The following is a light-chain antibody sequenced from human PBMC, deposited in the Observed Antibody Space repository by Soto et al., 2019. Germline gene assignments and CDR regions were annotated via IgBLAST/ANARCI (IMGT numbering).Light chain of an antibody. CDR1: QDISKY. Sequence: DVQMTEAPSSLAAPGGGSVTIPRQASQDISKYLNWYQQKLGKGPKFMIYDASNLETGGPSRFSGSGSGTDFTFTISSLKPEDIATYFCQQYSYITPTFRQGTRLEIK. V-gene: IGKV1-33*01. J-gene: IGKJ5*01. CDR2: DAS. CDR3: QQYSYITPT.